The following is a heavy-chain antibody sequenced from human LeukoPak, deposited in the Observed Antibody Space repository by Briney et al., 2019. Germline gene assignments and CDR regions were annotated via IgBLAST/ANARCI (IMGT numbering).Heavy chain of an antibody. CDR2: VSPNGTDI. Sequence: GGSLRLSCAASGFIFSDYYMSWIRQSPGKGLEWISYVSPNGTDIYSIYSVRGRFIISRDNAKNSLSLQMNSLGVEDTAVYYCASGSSSVGYWGQGTLVTVSS. J-gene: IGHJ4*02. V-gene: IGHV3-11*01. CDR3: ASGSSSVGY. D-gene: IGHD6-6*01. CDR1: GFIFSDYY.